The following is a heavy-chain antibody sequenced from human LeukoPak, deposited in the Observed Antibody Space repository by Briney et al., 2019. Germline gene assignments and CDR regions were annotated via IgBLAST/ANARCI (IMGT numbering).Heavy chain of an antibody. CDR1: GFTVSSNF. V-gene: IGHV3-66*01. Sequence: GGSLRLSCAASGFTVSSNFMNWVRQAPGKGLEWVSVIYSGGRTYYADSVKGRFTISRDNSKNTLYLQMNSLRVEDTAVYYCAKYELEAFDIWGQGTMVTVSS. J-gene: IGHJ3*02. D-gene: IGHD3-3*01. CDR2: IYSGGRT. CDR3: AKYELEAFDI.